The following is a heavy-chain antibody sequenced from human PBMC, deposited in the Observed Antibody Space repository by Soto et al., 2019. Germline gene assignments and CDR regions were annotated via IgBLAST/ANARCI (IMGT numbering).Heavy chain of an antibody. CDR1: GYTFTSYY. D-gene: IGHD2-15*01. CDR2: INPNSGGT. J-gene: IGHJ6*02. Sequence: ASVKVSCKASGYTFTSYYMHWVRQAPGQGLEWMGWINPNSGGTNYAQKFQGWVTMTRDTSISTAYMELSRLRSDDTAVYYCAREGGDAAATSYYYYYYGMDVWGQGTTVTVSS. V-gene: IGHV1-2*04. CDR3: AREGGDAAATSYYYYYYGMDV.